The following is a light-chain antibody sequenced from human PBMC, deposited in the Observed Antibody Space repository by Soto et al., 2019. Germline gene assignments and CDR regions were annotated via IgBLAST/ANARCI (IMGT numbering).Light chain of an antibody. J-gene: IGKJ5*01. CDR2: AAS. V-gene: IGKV1-5*01. CDR3: QQHKSNLIT. Sequence: DIQMTQSPSTLSASVGDRVTITCRASQSISSWLAWYQQKTGKAPKILIYAASTLQSGVPSRFSGSGPGTEFTLTISSLQPEDFATDYCQQHKSNLITFGQGTRLEI. CDR1: QSISSW.